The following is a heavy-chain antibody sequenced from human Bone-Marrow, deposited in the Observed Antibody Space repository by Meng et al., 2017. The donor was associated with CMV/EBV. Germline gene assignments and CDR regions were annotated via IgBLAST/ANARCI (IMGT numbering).Heavy chain of an antibody. CDR1: GGTGSSHT. J-gene: IGHJ5*02. Sequence: SVKVSCKASGGTGSSHTISWVRQAPGQGLQWMGKIIPTLGTTKYAQQFQGRVTITADKSTNTAYMESSSLIFDDTAVYYCAKEGRLGFDPWGQGTRVTVSS. CDR2: IIPTLGTT. D-gene: IGHD5-12*01. CDR3: AKEGRLGFDP. V-gene: IGHV1-69*08.